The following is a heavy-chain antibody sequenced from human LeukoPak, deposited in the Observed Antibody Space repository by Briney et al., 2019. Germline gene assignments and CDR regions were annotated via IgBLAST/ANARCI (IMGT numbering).Heavy chain of an antibody. D-gene: IGHD6-19*01. Sequence: SETLSLTCTVSGGSISYFYWGCIRQPPGKGLEWVGYIYHGGITNYNPSLESRVSVSADTSKNQFSLRLNSVTAADTAVYYCARLNVGSGWFFDYWGQGTLVTVSS. CDR2: IYHGGIT. J-gene: IGHJ4*02. CDR1: GGSISYFY. V-gene: IGHV4-59*08. CDR3: ARLNVGSGWFFDY.